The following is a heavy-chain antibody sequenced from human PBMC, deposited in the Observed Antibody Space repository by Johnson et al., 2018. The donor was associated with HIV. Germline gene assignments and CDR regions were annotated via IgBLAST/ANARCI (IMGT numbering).Heavy chain of an antibody. D-gene: IGHD3-22*01. CDR2: IWYDGRNK. Sequence: QVQLVESGGGVVQPGGSLRLSCAASGFTFSNYGMHWVRQAPCKGLEWVAVIWYDGRNKYYADSVKGRITISRDNSKNTLYLQINSLRAEDTAVYYCAKGDYFDTRAAFDIWGQGTVVIVSS. CDR1: GFTFSNYG. CDR3: AKGDYFDTRAAFDI. V-gene: IGHV3-33*03. J-gene: IGHJ3*02.